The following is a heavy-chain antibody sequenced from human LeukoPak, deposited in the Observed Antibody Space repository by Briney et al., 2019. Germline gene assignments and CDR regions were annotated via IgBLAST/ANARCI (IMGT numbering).Heavy chain of an antibody. CDR1: GGSVSSYY. J-gene: IGHJ3*02. V-gene: IGHV4-59*02. CDR3: ASYTTVTNPDAFDI. D-gene: IGHD4-17*01. Sequence: SETLSLTCTVSGGSVSSYYWSWIRQPPRKGLEWIGYFYYSGSTNYNPSLKSRVTISVDTSKNQFSLKLSSVTAADTAVYYCASYTTVTNPDAFDIWGQGTMVTVSS. CDR2: FYYSGST.